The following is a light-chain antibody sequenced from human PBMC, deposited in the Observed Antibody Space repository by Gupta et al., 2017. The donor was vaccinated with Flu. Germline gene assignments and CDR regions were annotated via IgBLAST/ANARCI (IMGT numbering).Light chain of an antibody. CDR3: LQSWRPPLT. J-gene: IGKJ4*01. CDR1: QSTYNY. CDR2: SAS. V-gene: IGKV1-39*01. Sequence: DIQMTLSTSYLSASIVDRVTITCRASQSTYNYLTWYQQSPGKAPILLIYSASTWQSGVPARFSGSGSGTDFTLTINGLEAEDVATYYCLQSWRPPLTFGRGAKVEIE.